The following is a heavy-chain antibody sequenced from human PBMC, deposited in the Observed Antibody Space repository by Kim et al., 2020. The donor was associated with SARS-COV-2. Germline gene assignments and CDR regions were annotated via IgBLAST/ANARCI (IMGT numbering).Heavy chain of an antibody. CDR3: ARGGLVSNYYDSSGYYFDY. CDR2: INHSGST. V-gene: IGHV4-34*01. J-gene: IGHJ4*02. D-gene: IGHD3-22*01. CDR1: GGSFSGYY. Sequence: SETLSLTCAVYGGSFSGYYWSWIRQPPGKGLEWIGEINHSGSTNYNPSLKSRVTISVDTSKNQFSLKLSSVTAADTAVYYCARGGLVSNYYDSSGYYFDYRGQGTLVTVSS.